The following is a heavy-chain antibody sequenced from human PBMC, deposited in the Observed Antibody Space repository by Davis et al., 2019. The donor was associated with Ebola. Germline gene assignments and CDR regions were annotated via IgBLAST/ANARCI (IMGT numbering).Heavy chain of an antibody. CDR3: ARAKDVLFYFAWPKPTTYYYGLDV. CDR1: GYTFTSYD. D-gene: IGHD3-9*01. V-gene: IGHV1-8*01. CDR2: MNPNSGNT. Sequence: AASVKVSCKASGYTFTSYDINWVRQATGQGLERMGWMNPNSGNTGSAQKFQGRLTMTRNISINTAYMELSSLTSEDAAVYYCARAKDVLFYFAWPKPTTYYYGLDVWGKGTAVTVSS. J-gene: IGHJ6*04.